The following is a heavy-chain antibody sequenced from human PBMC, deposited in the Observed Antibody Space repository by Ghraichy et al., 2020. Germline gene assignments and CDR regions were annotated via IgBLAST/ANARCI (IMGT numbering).Heavy chain of an antibody. Sequence: SETLSLTCAVYGGSFSHYYWSWVRQPPGKGLEWIGEINRSGTTNYNPSLKGRVTISLDTSKDQFSLRLNYVTAADTAVYYCTSRRGGYYPYYFDSWGRGTLVTVSS. CDR3: TSRRGGYYPYYFDS. V-gene: IGHV4-34*01. J-gene: IGHJ4*02. D-gene: IGHD3-22*01. CDR1: GGSFSHYY. CDR2: INRSGTT.